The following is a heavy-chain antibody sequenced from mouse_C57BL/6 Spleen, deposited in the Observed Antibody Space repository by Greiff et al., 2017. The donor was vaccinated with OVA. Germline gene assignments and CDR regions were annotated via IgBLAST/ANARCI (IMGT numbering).Heavy chain of an antibody. Sequence: VQLQESGAELVKPGASVKLSCKASGYTFTSYWMQWVKQRPGQGLEWIGEIDPSDSYTNYNQKFKGKATLTVDTSSSTAYMQLSSLTSEDSAVYYCARERRRGYYFDYWGQGTTLTVSS. CDR1: GYTFTSYW. J-gene: IGHJ2*01. CDR3: ARERRRGYYFDY. V-gene: IGHV1-50*01. D-gene: IGHD2-12*01. CDR2: IDPSDSYT.